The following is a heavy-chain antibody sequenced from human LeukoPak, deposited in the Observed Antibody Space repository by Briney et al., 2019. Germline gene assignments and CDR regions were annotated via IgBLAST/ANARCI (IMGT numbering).Heavy chain of an antibody. CDR2: INPHSGGT. V-gene: IGHV1-2*02. CDR1: GYRFIHYY. J-gene: IGHJ6*03. CDR3: ARDAYSTTPLYFYYYYMDV. Sequence: ASVTVSCKASGYRFIHYYLHWVRQAPGQGLEWMGWINPHSGGTNYAQKFQGKVTMTRDASTSTAYMEVNRLRSDDTAVYYCARDAYSTTPLYFYYYYMDVWGTGTTVTVSS. D-gene: IGHD6-13*01.